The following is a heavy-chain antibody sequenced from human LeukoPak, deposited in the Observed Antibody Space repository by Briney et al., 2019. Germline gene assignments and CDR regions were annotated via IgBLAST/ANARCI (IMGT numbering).Heavy chain of an antibody. D-gene: IGHD3-9*01. Sequence: GGSLRLSCAASGFTFSSYEMNWVRQAPGKGLEWVSYISSSGSTIYYADSVKGRFTISRDNAKNSLYLQMNSLRAEDTAVCYCATYYDILTGYYPRRDYWGQGTLVTVSS. CDR2: ISSSGSTI. CDR3: ATYYDILTGYYPRRDY. J-gene: IGHJ4*02. CDR1: GFTFSSYE. V-gene: IGHV3-48*03.